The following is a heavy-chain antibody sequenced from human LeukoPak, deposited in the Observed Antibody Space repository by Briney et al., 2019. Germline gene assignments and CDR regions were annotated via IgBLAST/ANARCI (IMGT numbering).Heavy chain of an antibody. Sequence: GGSLRLSCAASGFTFSSYSINWVRQAPGRGLEWVSYISSSSSAIYYADSVKGRFTISRDNAEDSLYLQMNSLRAEDTAVYYCARAAEANLLLFSYYMDVWGKGTTVTVSS. V-gene: IGHV3-48*04. CDR2: ISSSSSAI. J-gene: IGHJ6*03. CDR3: ARAAEANLLLFSYYMDV. CDR1: GFTFSSYS. D-gene: IGHD2/OR15-2a*01.